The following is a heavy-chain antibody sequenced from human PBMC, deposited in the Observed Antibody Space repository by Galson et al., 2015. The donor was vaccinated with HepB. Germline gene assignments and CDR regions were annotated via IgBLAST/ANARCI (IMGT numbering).Heavy chain of an antibody. CDR3: ARDTVTTGAGWYFDL. Sequence: SVKVSCKASGYTFTNYAMNWVRQAPGQGLEWMGWINTNTGNPTYAQGFTGRFVFSLDTSVSTAYLQISSLKAEDTAVYYCARDTVTTGAGWYFDLWGRGTLVTVSS. CDR1: GYTFTNYA. V-gene: IGHV7-4-1*02. CDR2: INTNTGNP. D-gene: IGHD4-17*01. J-gene: IGHJ2*01.